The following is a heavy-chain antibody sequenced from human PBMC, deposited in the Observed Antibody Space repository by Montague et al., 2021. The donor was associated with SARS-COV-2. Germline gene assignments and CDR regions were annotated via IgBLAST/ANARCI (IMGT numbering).Heavy chain of an antibody. CDR3: ARRGRKLLPVATTIGGFDP. Sequence: SETLSLTCTVSGGSISSSNYYWDWIRQPPGKGLEWIGSIYDSGSTYYNPSLKSRVTISVDTSKNHFSLKLSSVTAADTAVYYCARRGRKLLPVATTIGGFDPWGQGTMVTVSS. CDR1: GGSISSSNYY. CDR2: IYDSGST. D-gene: IGHD5-12*01. V-gene: IGHV4-39*02. J-gene: IGHJ3*01.